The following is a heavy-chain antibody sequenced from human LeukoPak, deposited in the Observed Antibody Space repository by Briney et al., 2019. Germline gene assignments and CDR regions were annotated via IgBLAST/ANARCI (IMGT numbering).Heavy chain of an antibody. CDR2: IYPGDSDT. Sequence: GESLKISCKGSGYSFTSYWIVWVRQMPGKGLEWMGIIYPGDSDTRYSPSFQGQVTISADKSISTAYLQWSSLKASDTAMYYCARPAAAGNYYYYGMDVWGQGTTVTVSS. J-gene: IGHJ6*02. D-gene: IGHD6-13*01. CDR1: GYSFTSYW. CDR3: ARPAAAGNYYYYGMDV. V-gene: IGHV5-51*01.